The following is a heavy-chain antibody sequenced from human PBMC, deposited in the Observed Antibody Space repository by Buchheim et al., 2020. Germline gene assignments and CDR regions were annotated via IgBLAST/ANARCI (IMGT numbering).Heavy chain of an antibody. Sequence: QVQLVQSGAELTKPGALVKVSCKASGFTFTSSAINWARQAPGQGLEWMGWISPYNGNTNYAQKFQGRVIFSTDTSTNTAYMELRSLRSDDTAVYYCARGGNWGWFDPWGQGTL. CDR1: GFTFTSSA. CDR2: ISPYNGNT. V-gene: IGHV1-18*01. CDR3: ARGGNWGWFDP. D-gene: IGHD3-16*01. J-gene: IGHJ5*02.